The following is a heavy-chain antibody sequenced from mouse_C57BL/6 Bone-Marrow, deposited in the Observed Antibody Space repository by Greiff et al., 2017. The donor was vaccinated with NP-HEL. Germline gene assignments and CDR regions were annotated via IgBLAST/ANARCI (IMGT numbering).Heavy chain of an antibody. J-gene: IGHJ3*01. CDR1: GFTFTDYY. D-gene: IGHD3-2*02. Sequence: EVKVEESGGGLVQPGGSLSLSCAASGFTFTDYYMSWVRQPPGKALEWLGFIRNKANGYTTEYSASVKGRFTISRDNSQSILYLQMNALRAEDSATYYCARSTAQALFAYWGQGTLVTVSA. CDR2: IRNKANGYTT. CDR3: ARSTAQALFAY. V-gene: IGHV7-3*01.